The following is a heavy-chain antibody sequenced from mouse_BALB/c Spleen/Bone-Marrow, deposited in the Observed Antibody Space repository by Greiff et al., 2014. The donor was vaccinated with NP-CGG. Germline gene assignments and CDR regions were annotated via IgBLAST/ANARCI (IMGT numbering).Heavy chain of an antibody. CDR1: GYTFSSYW. J-gene: IGHJ3*01. Sequence: QVQLKQSGAELMKPGASVKISCKATGYTFSSYWIEWVKQRPGHGLEWIGEILPGSGSTNYNEKFKGKATFTADTPSNTAYMQLSSLTSEDSAVYYCARRGISWFAYWGQGTLVTVSA. V-gene: IGHV1-9*01. CDR2: ILPGSGST. CDR3: ARRGISWFAY.